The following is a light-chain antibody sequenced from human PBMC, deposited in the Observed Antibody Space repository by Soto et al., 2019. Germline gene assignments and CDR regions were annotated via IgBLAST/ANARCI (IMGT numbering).Light chain of an antibody. CDR3: SSYTSSSTWV. Sequence: QSVLTQPASVSGSPGQSITISCTGTSSDVGGYNYVSWYQQHPGKVPKVMIYEVSNRPLGVSNRFSGSKSGNAASLTISGLQAEDEADYYCSSYTSSSTWVFGGGTKLTVL. CDR1: SSDVGGYNY. CDR2: EVS. J-gene: IGLJ3*02. V-gene: IGLV2-14*01.